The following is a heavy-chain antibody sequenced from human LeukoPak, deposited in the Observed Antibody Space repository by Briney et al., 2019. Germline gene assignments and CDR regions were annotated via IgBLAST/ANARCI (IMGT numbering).Heavy chain of an antibody. CDR2: ISSSGSTI. CDR3: ARETLPKAIPPSYGMDV. J-gene: IGHJ6*04. D-gene: IGHD2-2*02. CDR1: GFTCSSYE. V-gene: IGHV3-48*03. Sequence: GGSLRLSCAASGFTCSSYEMNWVRQAPGKGREWVSYISSSGSTIYYADSVKGRFTISRDNAKNSLYLQMNSLRADDTAVYYCARETLPKAIPPSYGMDVWGKGTTVTVSS.